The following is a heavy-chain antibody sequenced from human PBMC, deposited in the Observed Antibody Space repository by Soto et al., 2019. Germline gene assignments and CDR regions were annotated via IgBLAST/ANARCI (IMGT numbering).Heavy chain of an antibody. CDR3: ARVKDYYGSGSYYNGEFDY. J-gene: IGHJ4*02. V-gene: IGHV5-51*01. CDR2: IYPGDSDT. Sequence: PGESLKISCKGSGYSFTSYWIGLVRQMPGKGLEWMGIIYPGDSDTRYSPSFQGQVTISADKSISTAYLQWSSLKASDTAMYYCARVKDYYGSGSYYNGEFDYWGQGTLVTVSS. D-gene: IGHD3-10*01. CDR1: GYSFTSYW.